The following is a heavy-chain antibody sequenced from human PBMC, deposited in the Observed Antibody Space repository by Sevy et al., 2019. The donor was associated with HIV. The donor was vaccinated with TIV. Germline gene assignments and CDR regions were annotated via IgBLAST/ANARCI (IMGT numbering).Heavy chain of an antibody. CDR3: SRDLPHLLPWELSRGSDI. CDR1: GFTLSDYA. Sequence: GGSLRLSCEASGFTLSDYAVHWVGQAPGKGLEWVAIISHDEILKDYGDSVKGRFTISRDNSKNTVSLQMNSLRTEDTAVYYCSRDLPHLLPWELSRGSDIWGQGTLVTVSS. D-gene: IGHD3-16*02. V-gene: IGHV3-30*04. CDR2: ISHDEILK. J-gene: IGHJ4*02.